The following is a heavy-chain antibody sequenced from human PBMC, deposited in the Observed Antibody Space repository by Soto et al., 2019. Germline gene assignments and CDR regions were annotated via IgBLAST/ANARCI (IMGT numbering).Heavy chain of an antibody. CDR1: GFTFSNYG. Sequence: QVQLVESGGGVVQPGRSLRLSCAASGFTFSNYGMHWVRQAPGKGLEWVAVIWYDGSNKHYVDSVKGRFTISRDNSKNTLYLQMDSLRAEDTAVYYCFAYCGGGCNAADYWGQGTLVTVSS. D-gene: IGHD2-21*02. J-gene: IGHJ4*02. CDR3: FAYCGGGCNAADY. CDR2: IWYDGSNK. V-gene: IGHV3-33*03.